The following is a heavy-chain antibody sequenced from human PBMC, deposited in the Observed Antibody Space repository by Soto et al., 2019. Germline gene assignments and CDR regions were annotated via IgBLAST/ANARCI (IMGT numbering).Heavy chain of an antibody. D-gene: IGHD2-15*01. J-gene: IGHJ5*02. Sequence: GGSLRLSCAASGLTFNRYWMHWVRHAPGKGLVWVSHINTDGSNTNYADSVKGRFTISRDNAKNTLFLQMNSLRDEDTAVYYCAREFCSGGNCYTYYFDPWGQGIPVTV. V-gene: IGHV3-74*01. CDR2: INTDGSNT. CDR3: AREFCSGGNCYTYYFDP. CDR1: GLTFNRYW.